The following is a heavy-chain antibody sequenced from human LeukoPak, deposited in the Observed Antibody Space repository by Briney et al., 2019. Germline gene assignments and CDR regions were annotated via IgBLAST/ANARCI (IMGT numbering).Heavy chain of an antibody. V-gene: IGHV3-23*01. CDR3: AKSRFVTMVRGVIGFGYFDY. J-gene: IGHJ4*02. CDR2: ISGSGGSI. D-gene: IGHD3-10*01. Sequence: PGGSLRLSCAASGFTFSSYAMTWVRQAPGKGLKWVSTISGSGGSIYYADSVKGRFTISRDNAKNSLYLQMNSLRAEDMALYYCAKSRFVTMVRGVIGFGYFDYWGQGTLVTVSS. CDR1: GFTFSSYA.